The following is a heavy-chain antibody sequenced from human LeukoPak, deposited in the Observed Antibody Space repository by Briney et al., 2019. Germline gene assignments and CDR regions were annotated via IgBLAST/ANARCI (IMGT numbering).Heavy chain of an antibody. Sequence: GGSLRLSCAASGFTFDDYAMHWVRQAPGKGLEWVSGISWNSGSIGYANSVKGRFTISRDNAKNSLYLQMNSLRAEDTALYYCAKDMRPNTIFGVVTPYYYGMDVWGQGTTVTVSS. D-gene: IGHD3-3*01. CDR3: AKDMRPNTIFGVVTPYYYGMDV. J-gene: IGHJ6*02. V-gene: IGHV3-9*01. CDR2: ISWNSGSI. CDR1: GFTFDDYA.